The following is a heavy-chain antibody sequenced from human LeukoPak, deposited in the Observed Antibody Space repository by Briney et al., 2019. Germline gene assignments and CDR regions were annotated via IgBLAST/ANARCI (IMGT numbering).Heavy chain of an antibody. CDR3: AREVTVTTRVYYYYYMDV. J-gene: IGHJ6*03. Sequence: ASVKVSCKASGYTFTSYAMNWVRQAPGQGLEWMGWINTNTGNPTYAQGFTGRFVFSLDTSVSTAYLQISSLKAEDTAVYYCAREVTVTTRVYYYYYMDVWGKGTTVTVSS. CDR2: INTNTGNP. D-gene: IGHD4-11*01. CDR1: GYTFTSYA. V-gene: IGHV7-4-1*02.